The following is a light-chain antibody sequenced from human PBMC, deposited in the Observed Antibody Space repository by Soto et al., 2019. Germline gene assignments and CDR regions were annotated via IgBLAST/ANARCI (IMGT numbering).Light chain of an antibody. CDR3: QQYHTLYT. J-gene: IGKJ2*01. Sequence: DFPMTQSPSTLSASVGDRVTITCRASQSINSWLAWYQQKPGRAPKLLIYKASNLKSGVPSRFSGSGSGTEFTLTISSLQPDDFATYYCQQYHTLYTFGQGTKLEI. CDR1: QSINSW. V-gene: IGKV1-5*03. CDR2: KAS.